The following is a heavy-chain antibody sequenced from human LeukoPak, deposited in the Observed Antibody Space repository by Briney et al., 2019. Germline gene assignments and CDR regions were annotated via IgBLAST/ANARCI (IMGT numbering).Heavy chain of an antibody. Sequence: SETLSLTCAVYGGSFSGYYWSWIRQPPGKGLEWIGEINHSGSTNYNPSLKSRVTISVDTSKNQFSLKLSSVTAAGTAVYYCARGSRQIVVVILDYWGQGTLVTVSS. CDR3: ARGSRQIVVVILDY. V-gene: IGHV4-34*01. CDR2: INHSGST. D-gene: IGHD2-21*01. CDR1: GGSFSGYY. J-gene: IGHJ4*02.